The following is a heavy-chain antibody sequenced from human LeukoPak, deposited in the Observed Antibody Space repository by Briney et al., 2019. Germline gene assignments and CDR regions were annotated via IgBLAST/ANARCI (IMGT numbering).Heavy chain of an antibody. Sequence: PGGSLRLSCAASGFTFSSYAMSWVRQAPGKGLEWVSAISGSGGSTYYADSVKGRFTISRDNSKNTLYLQMNSLRAEDTAVYYCVMTRGTNGYYFDCGGEEPLATSSS. CDR3: VMTRGTNGYYFDC. CDR1: GFTFSSYA. CDR2: ISGSGGST. V-gene: IGHV3-23*01. J-gene: IGHJ4*02. D-gene: IGHD4-17*01.